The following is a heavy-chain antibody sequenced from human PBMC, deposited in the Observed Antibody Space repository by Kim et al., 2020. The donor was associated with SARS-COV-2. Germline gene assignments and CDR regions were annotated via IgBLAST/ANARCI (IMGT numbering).Heavy chain of an antibody. J-gene: IGHJ4*02. D-gene: IGHD6-19*01. CDR1: GYSISSGYY. V-gene: IGHV4-38-2*02. CDR2: IYHSGST. Sequence: SETLSLTCTVSGYSISSGYYWGWIRQPPGKGLEWIGSIYHSGSTYYNPSLKSRVTISVDTSKNQFSLKLSSVTAADTAVYYCARDGAVAPEYFDYWGQGTLVTVSS. CDR3: ARDGAVAPEYFDY.